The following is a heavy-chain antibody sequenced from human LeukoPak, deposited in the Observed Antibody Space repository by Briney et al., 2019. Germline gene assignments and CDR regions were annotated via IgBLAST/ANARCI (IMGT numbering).Heavy chain of an antibody. CDR1: GFTFSSYA. Sequence: GGSLRLSCAAPGFTFSSYAMSWVRQAPGKGLEWVSAISGSGGSTYYADSVKGRFTISRDNSKNTLYLQMNSLRAEDTAVYYCAKDAVRGSGRINWFDTWGQGTLVTVSS. CDR3: AKDAVRGSGRINWFDT. D-gene: IGHD3-10*01. V-gene: IGHV3-23*01. CDR2: ISGSGGST. J-gene: IGHJ5*02.